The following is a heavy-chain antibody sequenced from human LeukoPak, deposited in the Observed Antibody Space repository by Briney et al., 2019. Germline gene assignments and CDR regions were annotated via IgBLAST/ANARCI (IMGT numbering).Heavy chain of an antibody. J-gene: IGHJ5*02. V-gene: IGHV4-39*07. CDR1: GGSISSSIYY. CDR3: AKEVVGP. CDR2: IFYSGST. Sequence: SETLSLTCTVSGGSISSSIYYWGWIRQPPGKGLEWIGSIFYSGSTYYNSSLKSRVIISVDTSKNQLSLKLTSVTAADAAVYYCAKEVVGPWGQGTLVTVSS. D-gene: IGHD1-26*01.